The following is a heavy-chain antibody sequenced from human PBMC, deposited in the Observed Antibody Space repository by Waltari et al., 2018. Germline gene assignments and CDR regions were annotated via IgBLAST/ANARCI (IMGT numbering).Heavy chain of an antibody. J-gene: IGHJ5*02. CDR2: ISGSGGST. Sequence: EVQLLESGGGLVQPGGSLRLSCAASGFTFSSYALSWVRQAPGRGLEWVSAISGSGGSTYYADSVKGRFTISRDNSKNTLYLQMNSRRAEDTAVYYCAKDNGFWSGYYTGWFDPWGQGTLVTVSS. V-gene: IGHV3-23*01. CDR1: GFTFSSYA. CDR3: AKDNGFWSGYYTGWFDP. D-gene: IGHD3-3*01.